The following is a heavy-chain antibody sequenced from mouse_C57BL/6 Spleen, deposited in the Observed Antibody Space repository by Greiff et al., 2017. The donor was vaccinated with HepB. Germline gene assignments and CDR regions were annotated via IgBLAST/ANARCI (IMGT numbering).Heavy chain of an antibody. V-gene: IGHV10-3*01. J-gene: IGHJ3*01. CDR2: IRSKSSNYAT. CDR1: GFTFTTYA. CDR3: VREDYGSSYGWFAY. Sequence: EVQLQESGGGLVQPKGSLKLSCAASGFTFTTYAMHWVRQAPGKGLEWVARIRSKSSNYATYYADSVKDRFTISRDDSQSMLYLQMNNLKTEDTAMYYCVREDYGSSYGWFAYWGQGTLVTVSA. D-gene: IGHD1-1*01.